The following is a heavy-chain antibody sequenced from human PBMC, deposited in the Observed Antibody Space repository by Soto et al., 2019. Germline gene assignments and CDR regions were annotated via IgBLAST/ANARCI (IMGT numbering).Heavy chain of an antibody. Sequence: SETLYLTCTVSGGAIISSSYCWCGMRQPPGKGLEWIGSIYYSGSTYYNPSLKSRVTISVDTSKNQFSLKLSSVTAADTAVYYCARAGGYSSSWYGYYYYGMDVWGQGTTVTV. CDR2: IYYSGST. V-gene: IGHV4-39*01. CDR1: GGAIISSSYC. D-gene: IGHD6-13*01. J-gene: IGHJ6*02. CDR3: ARAGGYSSSWYGYYYYGMDV.